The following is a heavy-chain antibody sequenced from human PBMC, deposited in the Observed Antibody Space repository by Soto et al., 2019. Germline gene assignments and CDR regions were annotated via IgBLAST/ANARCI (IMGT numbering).Heavy chain of an antibody. D-gene: IGHD6-19*01. Sequence: QVQLQQWGAGLLKPSETLSLTCAVYGGSFSPYFWSWIRQPPGKGLEGIGEINHSGSPNYNPSLTRRATLSVDTSKNQVSLKLTSVTAADTAVYYCARLASGWQYYYFDFWGRGTPVTVSS. CDR1: GGSFSPYF. V-gene: IGHV4-34*01. CDR2: INHSGSP. CDR3: ARLASGWQYYYFDF. J-gene: IGHJ2*01.